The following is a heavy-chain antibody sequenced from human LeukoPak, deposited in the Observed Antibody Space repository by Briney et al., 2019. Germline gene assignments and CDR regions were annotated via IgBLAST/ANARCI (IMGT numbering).Heavy chain of an antibody. CDR3: ARGGIAVAGSEYYYYYMDV. J-gene: IGHJ6*03. V-gene: IGHV4-4*07. D-gene: IGHD6-19*01. CDR1: GGSISSYY. Sequence: SETLSLTCTVSGGSISSYYWSWIWQPAGKGLEWIGRIYTSGSTNYNPSLKSRVTMSVDTSKNQFSLKLSSVTAADTAVYYCARGGIAVAGSEYYYYYMDVWGKGTTVTISS. CDR2: IYTSGST.